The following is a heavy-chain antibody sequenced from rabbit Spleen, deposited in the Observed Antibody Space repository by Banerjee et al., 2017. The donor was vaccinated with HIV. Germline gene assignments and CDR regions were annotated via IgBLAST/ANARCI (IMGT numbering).Heavy chain of an antibody. CDR2: IDTGDGDT. CDR1: GFSFSGILY. D-gene: IGHD6-1*01. Sequence: QQQLEESGGGLVKPGGTLTLTCTASGFSFSGILYMCWVRQAPGKGLEWIACIDTGDGDTYFANWAKGRFTISKTSSTTVTLQVTSLTAADTATYFCARDNGANSVATDCLDLWGPGTLVTVS. V-gene: IGHV1S45*01. CDR3: ARDNGANSVATDCLDL. J-gene: IGHJ5*01.